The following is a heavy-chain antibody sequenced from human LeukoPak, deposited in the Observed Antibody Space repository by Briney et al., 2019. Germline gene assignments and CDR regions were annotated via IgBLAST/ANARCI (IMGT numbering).Heavy chain of an antibody. V-gene: IGHV3-48*03. CDR2: ISYSGSTI. CDR3: ARGPPRSMDV. CDR1: GFTFRSYE. Sequence: GGSLRLSCAASGFTFRSYEMNCVRRAPGKGLEWVSYISYSGSTIYYADSVKGRFTISRDNAKDSLYLQMDSLRAEDTALYYCARGPPRSMDVWGQGTTVTVSS. J-gene: IGHJ6*02.